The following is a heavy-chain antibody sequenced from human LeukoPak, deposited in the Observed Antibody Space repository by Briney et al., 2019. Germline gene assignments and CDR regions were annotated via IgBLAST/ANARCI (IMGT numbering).Heavy chain of an antibody. CDR3: AREPQLRGGDLSSISD. D-gene: IGHD2-21*02. J-gene: IGHJ4*02. CDR2: IYYSGST. V-gene: IGHV4-39*07. Sequence: PSETLSLTCSVSGGSISSTSHYWGWIRQPPGKGLEWIGSIYYSGSTYYNPSLKSRVTISVDTSKNQFSLKLSSVTAADTAVYYCAREPQLRGGDLSSISDWGQGTLVTVSS. CDR1: GGSISSTSHY.